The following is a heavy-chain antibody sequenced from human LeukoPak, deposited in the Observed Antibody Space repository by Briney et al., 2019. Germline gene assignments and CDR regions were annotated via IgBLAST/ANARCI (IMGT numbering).Heavy chain of an antibody. V-gene: IGHV4-4*07. Sequence: PSGTLSLTCTVSGDSISSYYWSWIRQPAGKGLEWIGRFHITGSTTYNPSLKSRVSISVDTSRNQFSLKLRSVTAADTAVYYCASMSQPSGSFDLWGQGTLVTVSS. J-gene: IGHJ4*02. CDR1: GDSISSYY. CDR2: FHITGST. CDR3: ASMSQPSGSFDL. D-gene: IGHD3-10*01.